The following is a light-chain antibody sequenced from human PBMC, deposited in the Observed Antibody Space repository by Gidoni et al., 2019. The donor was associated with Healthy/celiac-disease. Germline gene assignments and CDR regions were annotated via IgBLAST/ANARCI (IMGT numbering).Light chain of an antibody. CDR3: QVWDSSSDHVV. V-gene: IGLV3-21*02. CDR1: NIGSKS. Sequence: SYVLTQPTSMTVAAGQTARLTCGGNNIGSKSVHWYQQKPGQAPVLVVYDDSDRPSGIPERFSGSNSGNTATLTISRVEAGDEADYYCQVWDSSSDHVVFGGGTKLTVL. J-gene: IGLJ2*01. CDR2: DDS.